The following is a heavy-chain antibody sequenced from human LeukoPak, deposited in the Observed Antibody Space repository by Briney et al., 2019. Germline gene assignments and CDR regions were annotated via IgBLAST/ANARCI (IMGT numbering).Heavy chain of an antibody. Sequence: ASVKVSCKASGYTFTSYGISWVRQAPGQGLEWMGWISAYNGNTNYAQKLQGRVTMTTDTSTSTAYMELRSLKSDDTAVYYCARARYSNNWYFDAFDMWGQGTMVTVSS. CDR1: GYTFTSYG. CDR3: ARARYSNNWYFDAFDM. CDR2: ISAYNGNT. J-gene: IGHJ3*02. D-gene: IGHD6-13*01. V-gene: IGHV1-18*01.